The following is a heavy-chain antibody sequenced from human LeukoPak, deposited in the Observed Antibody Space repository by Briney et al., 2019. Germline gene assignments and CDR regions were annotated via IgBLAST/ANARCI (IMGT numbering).Heavy chain of an antibody. CDR2: ISFSGST. CDR3: ARSTFYYDSSAFAVGDY. D-gene: IGHD3-22*01. V-gene: IGHV4-39*01. Sequence: PSETLSLTRTVSGGSISSSGYYWGWIRQPPEKGLEWIATISFSGSTYYNPSLKSRVTISVDTSKNQFSLKLSSVTAADTAVYYFARSTFYYDSSAFAVGDYWGQGTLVTVSS. CDR1: GGSISSSGYY. J-gene: IGHJ4*02.